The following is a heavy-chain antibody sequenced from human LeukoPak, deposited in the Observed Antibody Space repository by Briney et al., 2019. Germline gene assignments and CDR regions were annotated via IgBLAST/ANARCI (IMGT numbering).Heavy chain of an antibody. V-gene: IGHV3-30*03. Sequence: GGSLRLSCAASGFTFSSYGMHWVRQAPGKGLEWVAVISYDGSNKYYADSVKGRFTISRDNAKNSLYLQMNSLRAEDTAVYYCARDLNHLMTPYLDAFDIWGQGTMVPVSS. CDR2: ISYDGSNK. D-gene: IGHD1-14*01. CDR3: ARDLNHLMTPYLDAFDI. CDR1: GFTFSSYG. J-gene: IGHJ3*02.